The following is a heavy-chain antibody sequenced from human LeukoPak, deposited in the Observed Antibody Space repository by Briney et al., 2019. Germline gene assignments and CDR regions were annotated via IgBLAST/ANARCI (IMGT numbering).Heavy chain of an antibody. CDR3: ARAGRGYCSGGSCPSPEYFQH. V-gene: IGHV1-69*04. Sequence: GASVKVSRKASGGTFSSYAISWVRQAPGQGLEWMGRIIPILGIANYAQKFQGRATITADKSTSTAYMELSSLRSEDTAVYYCARAGRGYCSGGSCPSPEYFQHWGQGTLVTVSS. J-gene: IGHJ1*01. CDR1: GGTFSSYA. D-gene: IGHD2-15*01. CDR2: IIPILGIA.